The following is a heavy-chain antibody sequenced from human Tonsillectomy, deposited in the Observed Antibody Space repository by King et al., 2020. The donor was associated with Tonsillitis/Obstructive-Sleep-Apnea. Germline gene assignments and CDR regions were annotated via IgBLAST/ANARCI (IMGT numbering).Heavy chain of an antibody. D-gene: IGHD6-19*01. CDR1: GYTFTSYG. V-gene: IGHV1-18*01. CDR2: ISAYNGNT. CDR3: ARGPIAVAGTVFDY. Sequence: QLVQSVAEVKKPGASVKVSCKASGYTFTSYGISWVRQAPGQGLEWMGWISAYNGNTKYVQKLQGRVTMTTDTSTSTADMELRSLRSDDTAVYYCARGPIAVAGTVFDYWGQGTLVTVSS. J-gene: IGHJ4*02.